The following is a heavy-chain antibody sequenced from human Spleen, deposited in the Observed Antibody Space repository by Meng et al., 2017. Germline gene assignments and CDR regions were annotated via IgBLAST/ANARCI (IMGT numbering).Heavy chain of an antibody. Sequence: GESLKISCAASGFTFDDYGMSWVRQAPGQGLEWVSGINWNGGSIVYADSVKGRFTVSRDDSKNTVYLHMNSLRDEDTAVYYCARDDNRGSHYYHFDYWGQGTLVTVSS. V-gene: IGHV3-20*04. D-gene: IGHD3-22*01. CDR3: ARDDNRGSHYYHFDY. CDR1: GFTFDDYG. CDR2: INWNGGSI. J-gene: IGHJ4*02.